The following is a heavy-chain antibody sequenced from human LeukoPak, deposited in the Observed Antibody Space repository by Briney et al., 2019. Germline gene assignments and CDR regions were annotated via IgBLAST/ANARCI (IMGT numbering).Heavy chain of an antibody. D-gene: IGHD3-10*01. Sequence: SETLSLTCTVSGGSISSRSYYWGWIRQPPGKGLEWIGSIYYSGSTYYYPSLKSRVTISVDTSKNQFSLKLSSVTAADTAGYYCARHVGGSDKGGEDYWGQGTLVTVSP. V-gene: IGHV4-39*01. CDR3: ARHVGGSDKGGEDY. CDR2: IYYSGST. J-gene: IGHJ4*02. CDR1: GGSISSRSYY.